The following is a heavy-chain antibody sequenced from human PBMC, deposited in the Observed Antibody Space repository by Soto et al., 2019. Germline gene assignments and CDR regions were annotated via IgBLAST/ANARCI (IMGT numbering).Heavy chain of an antibody. CDR2: INHSGST. CDR1: GGSFSGYY. V-gene: IGHV4-34*01. J-gene: IGHJ3*02. CDR3: ARGHGKWLLLPYAFDI. D-gene: IGHD3-22*01. Sequence: SETLSLTCAVYGGSFSGYYWSWIRQPPGKGLEWIGEINHSGSTNYNPSLKSRVTISVDTSKNQFSLKLSSVTAADTAVYYCARGHGKWLLLPYAFDIWGQGTMVTVSS.